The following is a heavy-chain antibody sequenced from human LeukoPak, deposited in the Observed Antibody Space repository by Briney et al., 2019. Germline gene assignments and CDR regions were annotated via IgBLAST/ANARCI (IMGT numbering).Heavy chain of an antibody. D-gene: IGHD2-15*01. Sequence: SETLSLTCTVSGGSISSYYWSWIRQPPGKGPEWIGYIYYSGSTNYNPSLKSRVTISVDTSKNQFSLKLSSVTAADTAVYYCARGYCSGGSCYNYWYFDLWGRGTLVTVSS. V-gene: IGHV4-59*01. CDR3: ARGYCSGGSCYNYWYFDL. CDR2: IYYSGST. CDR1: GGSISSYY. J-gene: IGHJ2*01.